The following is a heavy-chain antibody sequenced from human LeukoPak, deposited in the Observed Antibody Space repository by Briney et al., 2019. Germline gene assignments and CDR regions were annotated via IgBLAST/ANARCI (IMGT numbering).Heavy chain of an antibody. Sequence: GGSLRLSCAASGFTFSSYSMNWVRQAPGKGLEWVSSISGNSIYIYYADSVKGRFTISRDNAKNSLYLQMNSLIVADTAVYYCASFETVAAKPFDYWGQGTLVTVSS. D-gene: IGHD6-19*01. CDR3: ASFETVAAKPFDY. V-gene: IGHV3-21*01. CDR2: ISGNSIYI. CDR1: GFTFSSYS. J-gene: IGHJ4*02.